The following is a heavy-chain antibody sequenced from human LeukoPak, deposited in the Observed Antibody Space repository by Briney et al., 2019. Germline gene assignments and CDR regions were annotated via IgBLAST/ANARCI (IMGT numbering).Heavy chain of an antibody. CDR3: ARDQYQVY. CDR2: ISSSGSYI. Sequence: GGSLRLSCAASGFTFSSYSMNWVRQAPGEGLEWVSSISSSGSYIYYADSVKGRFTISRDNAKNSLYLQMNSLRAEDTAVYYCARDQYQVYWGQGTLVTVSS. D-gene: IGHD4-11*01. CDR1: GFTFSSYS. J-gene: IGHJ4*02. V-gene: IGHV3-21*01.